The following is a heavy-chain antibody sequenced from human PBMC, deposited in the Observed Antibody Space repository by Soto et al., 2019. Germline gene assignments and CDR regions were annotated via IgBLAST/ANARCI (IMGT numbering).Heavy chain of an antibody. Sequence: QVQLQESGPGLVRPSETLSLTCTVSGDSLSTYYWSWIRQPAGERLEWIGRIHDTGRTNYNPSLKSRVTISVDTAKNHFSLRVNSVTAAATAVYYCARESVSGTNRFHSWGQGTLVTVSS. V-gene: IGHV4-4*07. CDR2: IHDTGRT. J-gene: IGHJ4*02. D-gene: IGHD3-16*01. CDR1: GDSLSTYY. CDR3: ARESVSGTNRFHS.